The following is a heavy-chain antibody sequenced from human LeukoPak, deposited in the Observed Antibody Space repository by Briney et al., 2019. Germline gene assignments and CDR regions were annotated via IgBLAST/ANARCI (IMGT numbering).Heavy chain of an antibody. CDR2: IWYDGSNK. Sequence: GGSLRLSCAASGFTFSSYGMHWVRQAPGKGLEWVAVIWYDGSNKYYADSVKGRFTISRDNSKNTLYLQMNSLRAEDTAVYYCARDQIIGTTPKYYFDYWGQGTLVTVSS. CDR1: GFTFSSYG. J-gene: IGHJ4*02. V-gene: IGHV3-33*01. CDR3: ARDQIIGTTPKYYFDY. D-gene: IGHD1-7*01.